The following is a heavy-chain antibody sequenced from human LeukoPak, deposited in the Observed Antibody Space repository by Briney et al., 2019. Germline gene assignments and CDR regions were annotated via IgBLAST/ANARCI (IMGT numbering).Heavy chain of an antibody. J-gene: IGHJ4*02. CDR2: IHYSGST. CDR3: ARGGAAGTLFDY. CDR1: GGSISGYY. V-gene: IGHV4-59*01. Sequence: SETLSLTCTVSGGSISGYYWSWILQPPGKGLEWIGYIHYSGSTNYNPSLKSRVTISVDTSKNQFSLKLSSVTAADTAVYYCARGGAAGTLFDYWGQGTLVTVSS. D-gene: IGHD6-13*01.